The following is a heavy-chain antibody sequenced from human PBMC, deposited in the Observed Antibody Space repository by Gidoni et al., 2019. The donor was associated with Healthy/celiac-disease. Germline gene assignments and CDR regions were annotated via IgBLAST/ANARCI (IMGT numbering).Heavy chain of an antibody. J-gene: IGHJ5*01. CDR1: GFFLSTYA. Sequence: EVQVSESGGGLVQPGGSLRLSWSASGFFLSTYAMGWVRQAPGKGLEWVSAVGSGGTTYYADSVKGRFTISRDNSKNTLYLQMNSLRAEDTAVYYCARRSSPVGGWFESWGQGTLVIVSS. CDR3: ARRSSPVGGWFES. D-gene: IGHD6-6*01. V-gene: IGHV3-23*01. CDR2: VGSGGTT.